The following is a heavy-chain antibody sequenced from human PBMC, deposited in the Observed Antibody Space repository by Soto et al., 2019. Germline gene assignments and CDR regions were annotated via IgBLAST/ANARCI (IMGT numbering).Heavy chain of an antibody. V-gene: IGHV1-58*01. CDR3: AARIGNIGWYWLDA. Sequence: SVKVSCKASGFTFTSSAVQWVRQARGQPLEWIGWIVLGNGNTNYAQKFQGRVTITRDESTSTAYMDLSRLRSDDTAMYYCAARIGNIGWYWLDAWGQGTQVTVSS. D-gene: IGHD6-19*01. CDR1: GFTFTSSA. CDR2: IVLGNGNT. J-gene: IGHJ5*02.